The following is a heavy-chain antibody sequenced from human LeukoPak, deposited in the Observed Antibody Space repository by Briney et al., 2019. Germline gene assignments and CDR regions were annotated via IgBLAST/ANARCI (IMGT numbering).Heavy chain of an antibody. D-gene: IGHD3-3*01. CDR1: GYTFTSYD. J-gene: IGHJ6*03. CDR3: ARARYESRIWPKSRYDYYYYMDV. Sequence: GASVKVSCRASGYTFTSYDINWVRQATGQGLEWMGWMNPNSGNTGYAQKFQGRVTITRDTSASTAYMEVSSLRSEDMAVYYCARARYESRIWPKSRYDYYYYMDVWGKGTTVTVSS. V-gene: IGHV1-8*03. CDR2: MNPNSGNT.